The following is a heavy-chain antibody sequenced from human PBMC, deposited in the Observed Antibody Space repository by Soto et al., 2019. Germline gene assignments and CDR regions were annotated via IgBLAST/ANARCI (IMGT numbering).Heavy chain of an antibody. CDR1: GYSFTSYW. V-gene: IGHV5-51*01. Sequence: GESLKISCKGSGYSFTSYWIGWVRQMPGKGLEWMGIIYPGDSDTRYSPSFQGQVTISADKSISTAYLQWSSLKASDTAVYYCARGGSSHYYYYGMDVWGQGTTVTVSS. D-gene: IGHD6-19*01. J-gene: IGHJ6*02. CDR3: ARGGSSHYYYYGMDV. CDR2: IYPGDSDT.